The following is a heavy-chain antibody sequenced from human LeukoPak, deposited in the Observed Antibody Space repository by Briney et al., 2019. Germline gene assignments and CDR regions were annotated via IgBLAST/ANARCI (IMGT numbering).Heavy chain of an antibody. CDR2: IIPILGIA. CDR1: GGTFSSYA. CDR3: ARETNDYYDSSEFDY. J-gene: IGHJ4*02. V-gene: IGHV1-69*04. D-gene: IGHD3-22*01. Sequence: SVTLSCKASGGTFSSYAISWVRQAPGQGLEWMGRIIPILGIANYAQKFQGRVTITADKSTSTAYMELSSLRSEDTAVYYCARETNDYYDSSEFDYWGQGTLVTVSS.